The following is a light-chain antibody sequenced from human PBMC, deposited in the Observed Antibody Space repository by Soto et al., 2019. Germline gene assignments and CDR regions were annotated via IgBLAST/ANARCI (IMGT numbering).Light chain of an antibody. J-gene: IGLJ1*01. CDR3: VAWDDSLSGYG. V-gene: IGLV1-47*01. CDR2: RGN. CDR1: SSNIGRDY. Sequence: QSVLTQPPSVSGTPGQRVNISCSGSSSNIGRDYVYWYQQFPGTAPKLLIYRGNQRPSGVPDRFYGSKSGTSASLAISGLRSDDESDYYCVAWDDSLSGYGFGTGTKVTAL.